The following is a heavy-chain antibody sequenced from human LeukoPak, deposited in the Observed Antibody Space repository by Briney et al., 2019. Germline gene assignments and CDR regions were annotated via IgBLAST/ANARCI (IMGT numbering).Heavy chain of an antibody. D-gene: IGHD1-14*01. V-gene: IGHV3-21*01. CDR1: GFTFSSYS. CDR3: ARASPGGWFDP. Sequence: LRLSRAASGFTFSSYSMNWVRQAPGKGLEWVSSISSSSSYIYYADSVKGRFTISRDNAKNSLYLQMNSLRAEDTAVYYCARASPGGWFDPWGQGTLVTVPS. J-gene: IGHJ5*02. CDR2: ISSSSSYI.